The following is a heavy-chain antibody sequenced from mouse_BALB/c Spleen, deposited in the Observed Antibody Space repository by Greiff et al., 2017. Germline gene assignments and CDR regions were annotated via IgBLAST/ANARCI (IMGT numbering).Heavy chain of an antibody. CDR1: GYTFTSYY. Sequence: QVHVKQSGPELVKPGASVRISCKASGYTFTSYYIHWVKQRPGQGLEWIGWIYPGNVNTKYNEKFKGKATLTADKSSSTAYMQLSSLTSEDSAVYFCASAYYGNYAMDYWGQGTSVTVSS. CDR2: IYPGNVNT. CDR3: ASAYYGNYAMDY. J-gene: IGHJ4*01. V-gene: IGHV1S56*01. D-gene: IGHD2-10*01.